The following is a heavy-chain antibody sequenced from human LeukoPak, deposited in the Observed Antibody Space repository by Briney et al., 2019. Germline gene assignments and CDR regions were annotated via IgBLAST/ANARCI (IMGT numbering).Heavy chain of an antibody. CDR2: INQDGSEI. CDR3: VTSRMRGAFDI. D-gene: IGHD3-10*01. Sequence: GGSLRLSCAASGYPFSSYWMTWVRQAPGKGLEWLTNINQDGSEIYYVGSVQGRFIISRDNAKNSLYLQMNSLRVDDMAVYYCVTSRMRGAFDIWGQGTMVTVSS. J-gene: IGHJ3*02. CDR1: GYPFSSYW. V-gene: IGHV3-7*01.